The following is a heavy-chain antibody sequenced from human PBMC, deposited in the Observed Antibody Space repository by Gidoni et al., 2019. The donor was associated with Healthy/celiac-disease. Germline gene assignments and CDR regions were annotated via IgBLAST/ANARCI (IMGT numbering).Heavy chain of an antibody. CDR3: AKDARIAAAGSFDY. D-gene: IGHD6-13*01. CDR1: GFTLSSYA. V-gene: IGHV3-23*01. J-gene: IGHJ4*02. CDR2: IGGSGASP. Sequence: ERPLLEARGGLVQPGGSLRISCADSGFTLSSYAMSWVRQAPGKGLEWVAVIGGSGASPYYADSVKGRFTISRDNSKNTLYLHMNSLRAEDTAVYYCAKDARIAAAGSFDYWGQGTLVTVSS.